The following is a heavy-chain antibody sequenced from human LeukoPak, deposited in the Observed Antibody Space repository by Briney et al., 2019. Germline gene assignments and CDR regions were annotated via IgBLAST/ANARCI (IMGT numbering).Heavy chain of an antibody. J-gene: IGHJ4*02. CDR1: GFTFSDYY. CDR2: ICDSGRTI. Sequence: GGSLRLSCAASGFTFSDYYMSWIRQAPGKGLEWVSYICDSGRTIYYADSVKGRFTISRDNTKSSMYLEMNSLRAEDTAVYYCVRYRDGEYDFWGQGTLVTVSS. D-gene: IGHD4-17*01. CDR3: VRYRDGEYDF. V-gene: IGHV3-11*04.